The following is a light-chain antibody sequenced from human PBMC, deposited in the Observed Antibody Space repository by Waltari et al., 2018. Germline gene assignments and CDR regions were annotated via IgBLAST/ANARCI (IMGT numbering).Light chain of an antibody. CDR2: YAS. J-gene: IGKJ1*01. CDR3: HQSSSLPQT. V-gene: IGKV6-21*01. CDR1: QSIGSS. Sequence: EIVMTQCQAFKSVTPKEKVTITCRASQSIGSSLHWYQQKPDQSPKLLIKYASQSFSGVPSRFSGSGSGTDFTLTINSLEAEDAATYYCHQSSSLPQTFGQGTKVEIK.